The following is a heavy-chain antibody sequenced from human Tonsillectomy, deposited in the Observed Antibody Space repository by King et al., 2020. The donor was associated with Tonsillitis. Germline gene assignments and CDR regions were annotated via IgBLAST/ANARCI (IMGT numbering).Heavy chain of an antibody. CDR1: GFTFSSYA. V-gene: IGHV3-23*04. CDR3: AKDRDFWSPHGMDV. J-gene: IGHJ6*02. Sequence: EVQLVESGGGLIQPGGSLRLSCAASGFTFSSYAMNWVRQAPGKGLEWVSDISGSGGSTYYADSVEGRFAISRDNSKNTLYLQMNSLRAEDTAVYYCAKDRDFWSPHGMDVWGQGTTVTVSS. CDR2: ISGSGGST. D-gene: IGHD3-3*01.